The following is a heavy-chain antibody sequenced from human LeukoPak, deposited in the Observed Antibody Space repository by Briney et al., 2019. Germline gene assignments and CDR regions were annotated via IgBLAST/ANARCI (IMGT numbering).Heavy chain of an antibody. CDR1: GFTFSSYA. V-gene: IGHV3-23*01. CDR3: AKVAGYSSSWYHFDY. CDR2: ISGSGGST. J-gene: IGHJ4*02. D-gene: IGHD6-13*01. Sequence: GGSLRLSCAASGFTFSSYAMSWVRQAPGKGLDWVSAISGSGGSTYYADSVKGRFTISRDNSKNTLYLQMNSLRAEDTAVYYCAKVAGYSSSWYHFDYWGQGTLVTVSS.